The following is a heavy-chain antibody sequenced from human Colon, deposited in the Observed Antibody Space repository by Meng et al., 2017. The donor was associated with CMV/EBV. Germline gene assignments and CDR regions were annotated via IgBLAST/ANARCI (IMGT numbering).Heavy chain of an antibody. J-gene: IGHJ6*02. CDR1: GLTFTKAW. CDR3: TTDGGSTRNFYGLYV. CDR2: LKSNNDGGTT. Sequence: GGSLKISCVASGLTFTKAWMSWVRQAAGKGVEWGGRLKSNNDGGTTYYAAPVTGRFTISRDDSKDTVFLQMNSLKTEDAAVYYCTTDGGSTRNFYGLYVWGQGTTVTVSS. D-gene: IGHD3-16*01. V-gene: IGHV3-15*01.